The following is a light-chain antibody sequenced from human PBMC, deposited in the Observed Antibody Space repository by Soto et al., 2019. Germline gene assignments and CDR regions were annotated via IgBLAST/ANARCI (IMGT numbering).Light chain of an antibody. CDR2: GAS. CDR1: QTGSSN. J-gene: IGKJ1*01. CDR3: QQYGSSLWT. V-gene: IGKV3-15*01. Sequence: VVMKKSPAPLSVSQGESAPLSRGASQTGSSNLAWYQQKPGQALRLLIYGASTRATGIPARFSGSGSGTEFTLTISSLQSEDFAVYYCQQYGSSLWTFGQGTKVDIK.